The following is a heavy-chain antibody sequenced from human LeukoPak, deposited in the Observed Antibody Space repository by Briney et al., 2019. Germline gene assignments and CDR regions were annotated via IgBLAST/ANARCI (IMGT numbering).Heavy chain of an antibody. V-gene: IGHV3-30*03. J-gene: IGHJ3*02. CDR1: GFTFSSYG. CDR3: ARSSSGWFGELSPFDI. Sequence: GGSLRLSCAASGFTFSSYGMHWVRQAPGKGLEWVAVISYDGSNKYYADSVKGRFTISRDNSKNTLYLQMNSLRAEDTAVYYCARSSSGWFGELSPFDIWGQGTMVTVSS. D-gene: IGHD3-10*01. CDR2: ISYDGSNK.